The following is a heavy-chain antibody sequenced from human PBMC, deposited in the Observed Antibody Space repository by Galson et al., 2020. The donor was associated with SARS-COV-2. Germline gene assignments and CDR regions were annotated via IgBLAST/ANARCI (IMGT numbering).Heavy chain of an antibody. CDR1: GFTFDDYA. J-gene: IGHJ4*02. CDR3: AKGTVAYYYDSSGSSPFDY. D-gene: IGHD3-22*01. Sequence: GGSLRLSCAASGFTFDDYAMHWVRQAPGKGLEWVSGISWNSGSIGYADSVKGRFTISRDNAKNSLYLQMNSLRAEDTALYYCAKGTVAYYYDSSGSSPFDYWGQGTLVTVSS. V-gene: IGHV3-9*01. CDR2: ISWNSGSI.